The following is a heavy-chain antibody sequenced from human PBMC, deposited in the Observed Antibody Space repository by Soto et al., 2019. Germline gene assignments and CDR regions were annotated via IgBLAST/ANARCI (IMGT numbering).Heavy chain of an antibody. V-gene: IGHV3-23*01. CDR3: AVARVVPAATFDY. D-gene: IGHD2-2*01. CDR1: GFTFSSYA. J-gene: IGHJ4*02. CDR2: ISGSGGST. Sequence: PGWSLRLSCAASGFTFSSYAMGWVRQAPGKGLEWVSAISGSGGSTYYADSVKGRFTISRDNSKNTLYLQMNSLRAEDTAVYYCAVARVVPAATFDYWGQGTLVTVSS.